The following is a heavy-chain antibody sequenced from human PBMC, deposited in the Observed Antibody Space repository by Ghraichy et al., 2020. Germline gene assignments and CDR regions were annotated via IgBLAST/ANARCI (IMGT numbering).Heavy chain of an antibody. V-gene: IGHV2-26*01. CDR3: ARIKIDYYYGMDV. CDR1: GFSLSNARMG. J-gene: IGHJ6*02. CDR2: IFSNDEE. Sequence: SGPTLVKPTETLTLTCTVSGFSLSNARMGVSWIRQPPGKALEWLAHIFSNDEESYSTSLKSRLTISKDTSKSQVVLTMTNMDPVDTATYYCARIKIDYYYGMDVWGQGTTVTVSS.